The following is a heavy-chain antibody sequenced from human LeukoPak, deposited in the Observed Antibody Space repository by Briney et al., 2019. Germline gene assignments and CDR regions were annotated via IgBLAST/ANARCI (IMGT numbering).Heavy chain of an antibody. Sequence: SETLSLTCTVSGGSISSYDWSWIRQPPGKGLEWVGDIYYSGGSTYNPSLKSRVTISVDTSKKQFSLKLRSVTAADTAVYYCARDRLVAAGHHYWYFDLWGRGTLVTVSS. V-gene: IGHV4-59*01. CDR2: IYYSGGS. CDR1: GGSISSYD. J-gene: IGHJ2*01. CDR3: ARDRLVAAGHHYWYFDL. D-gene: IGHD6-13*01.